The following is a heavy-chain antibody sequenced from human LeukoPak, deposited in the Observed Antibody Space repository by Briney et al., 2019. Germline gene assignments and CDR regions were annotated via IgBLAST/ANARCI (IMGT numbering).Heavy chain of an antibody. V-gene: IGHV1-2*02. CDR2: INPNSGGT. J-gene: IGHJ3*02. D-gene: IGHD3-9*01. Sequence: ASVKVSCKASGYTFTGYYLHWVRQAPGQGLEWMGWINPNSGGTNYAQKFQGRVTMTRNTSISTAYIELSSLRSEDTAVYYCARGGLYYDILTGYYTIWGQGTMVTVSS. CDR3: ARGGLYYDILTGYYTI. CDR1: GYTFTGYY.